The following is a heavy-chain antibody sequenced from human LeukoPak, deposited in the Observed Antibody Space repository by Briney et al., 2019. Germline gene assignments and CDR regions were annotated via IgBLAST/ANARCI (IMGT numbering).Heavy chain of an antibody. J-gene: IGHJ4*02. V-gene: IGHV4-38-2*02. CDR2: IYHSGST. CDR1: GYSISSGYY. D-gene: IGHD3-22*01. Sequence: PSETLSLTCTVSGYSISSGYYWGWIRQPPGKGLEWIGSIYHSGSTYYNPSLKSRVTISVDTSKNQFSLKLSSVTAADTAVYYCAREDYYDSSGPLTQWGQGTLVTVSS. CDR3: AREDYYDSSGPLTQ.